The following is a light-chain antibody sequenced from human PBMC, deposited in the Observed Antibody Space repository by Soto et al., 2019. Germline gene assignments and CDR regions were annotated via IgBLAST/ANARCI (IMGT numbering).Light chain of an antibody. Sequence: EIVLTQSPATLSLSPGERATLSCRASQSVSSYIAWYQQKPGQAPRLLIYDASTRATGVPVRFSGSGSGTDFTLPISSLEHEDVAVDYCQQRGDRPPLTFGGGTKVEIK. CDR1: QSVSSY. J-gene: IGKJ4*01. CDR3: QQRGDRPPLT. V-gene: IGKV3-11*01. CDR2: DAS.